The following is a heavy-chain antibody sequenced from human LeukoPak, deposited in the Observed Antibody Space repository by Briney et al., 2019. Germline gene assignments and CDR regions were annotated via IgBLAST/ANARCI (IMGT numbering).Heavy chain of an antibody. D-gene: IGHD4-11*01. J-gene: IGHJ4*02. V-gene: IGHV4-30-4*08. CDR2: IYYSGST. CDR3: ARELSYSLSRSYYFDY. CDR1: GGSISGGDYY. Sequence: PSETLSLTCTVSGGSISGGDYYWSWIRQPPGKGLEWIGYIYYSGSTYYNPSLKSRVTISVDTSKNQFSLKLSSVTAADTAVYYCARELSYSLSRSYYFDYWGQGTLVTVSS.